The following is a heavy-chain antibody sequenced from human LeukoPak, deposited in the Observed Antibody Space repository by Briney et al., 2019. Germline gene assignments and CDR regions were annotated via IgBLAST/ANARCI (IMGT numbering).Heavy chain of an antibody. V-gene: IGHV3-23*01. CDR2: ISGSGGST. CDR1: GFTFSSYG. CDR3: ARVQGGGYRTADY. D-gene: IGHD6-19*01. J-gene: IGHJ4*02. Sequence: SGGSLRLSCAASGFTFSSYGMSWVRQAPGKGLEWVSGISGSGGSTYYADSVKGRFTISRDNSKNTLYLQMNSLRGEDTAMYYCARVQGGGYRTADYWGQGTLVTVSS.